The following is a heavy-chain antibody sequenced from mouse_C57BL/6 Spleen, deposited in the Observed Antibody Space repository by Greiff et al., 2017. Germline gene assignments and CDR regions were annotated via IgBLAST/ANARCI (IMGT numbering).Heavy chain of an antibody. D-gene: IGHD1-1*01. CDR3: ARWDYGSDFAY. Sequence: VQLKESGPELVKPGASVKIPCKASGYTFTDYNMDWVKQSHGKSLERIGDINPNNGGTIYNQKFKGKATLTVDKSSSTAYMELRSLTSEDTAVYYCARWDYGSDFAYWGQGTLVTVSA. V-gene: IGHV1-18*01. J-gene: IGHJ3*01. CDR1: GYTFTDYN. CDR2: INPNNGGT.